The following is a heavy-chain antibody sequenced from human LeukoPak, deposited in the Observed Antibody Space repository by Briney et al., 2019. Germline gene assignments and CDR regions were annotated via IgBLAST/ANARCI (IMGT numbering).Heavy chain of an antibody. CDR2: ISSSSSYI. D-gene: IGHD3-22*01. V-gene: IGHV3-21*01. J-gene: IGHJ4*02. CDR1: GFTFSSYS. Sequence: GGSLRLSCAASGFTFSSYSMNWVRQAPGKGLEWVSSISSSSSYIYYADSVKGRFTISRDNAKNSLYLQMNSLRAEDTAVYYCARGALYDSSGYYYEAPDYWGQGTLVTVSS. CDR3: ARGALYDSSGYYYEAPDY.